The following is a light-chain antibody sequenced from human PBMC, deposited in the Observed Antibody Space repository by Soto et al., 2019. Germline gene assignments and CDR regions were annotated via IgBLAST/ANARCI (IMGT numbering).Light chain of an antibody. CDR2: AAS. CDR1: QSISSY. J-gene: IGKJ3*01. Sequence: DILMTQSPSSLSASVGDRVTITCRASQSISSYLNLYQQKPGKAPKLLIYAASSLQSGVPSRFSGSGSGTDCALYSCRLQPEDVATYYCKLSYSTGTFGPGTQVDIK. CDR3: KLSYSTGT. V-gene: IGKV1-39*01.